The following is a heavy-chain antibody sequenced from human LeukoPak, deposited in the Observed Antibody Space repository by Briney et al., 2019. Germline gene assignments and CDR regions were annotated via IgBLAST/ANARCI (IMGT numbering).Heavy chain of an antibody. V-gene: IGHV3-23*01. J-gene: IGHJ5*02. CDR2: ISGSGGST. CDR1: GFTFSSYA. CDR3: AKGEVAPNWFDP. Sequence: TGGSLRLSCAASGFTFSSYAMSWVRQAPGKGLEWVSAISGSGGSTYYADSVKGRFTISRDNSKNTLYLQMNSLRAEDTAVYYCAKGEVAPNWFDPWGQGTLVTVSS.